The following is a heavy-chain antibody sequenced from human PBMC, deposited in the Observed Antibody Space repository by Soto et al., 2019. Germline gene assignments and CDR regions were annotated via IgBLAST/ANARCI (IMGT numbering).Heavy chain of an antibody. D-gene: IGHD5-12*01. CDR3: AKDYYRFNSGYGFSMDV. CDR1: GFTFSSYA. Sequence: LRLSCAASGFTFSSYAMHWVRQAPGKGLEWVAVISYDGISKYYADSVKGRFTISRDNSKNTLYLQMNSLRAEDTAVYYCAKDYYRFNSGYGFSMDVWGQGSSVTVSS. J-gene: IGHJ6*02. V-gene: IGHV3-30-3*01. CDR2: ISYDGISK.